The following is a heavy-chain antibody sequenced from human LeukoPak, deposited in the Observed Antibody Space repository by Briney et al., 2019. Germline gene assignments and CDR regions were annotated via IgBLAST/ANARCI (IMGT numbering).Heavy chain of an antibody. J-gene: IGHJ3*02. V-gene: IGHV1-2*02. CDR3: ARAAHYDAFDI. CDR2: INPNSGGT. Sequence: VASVKVSCKASAYTFTGYYMHWVRQAPGQGLEWVGWINPNSGGTNYAQKFQGRVTMTRDTSISTAYMELSRLRSDDTAVYYCARAAHYDAFDIWGQGTMVTVSS. CDR1: AYTFTGYY.